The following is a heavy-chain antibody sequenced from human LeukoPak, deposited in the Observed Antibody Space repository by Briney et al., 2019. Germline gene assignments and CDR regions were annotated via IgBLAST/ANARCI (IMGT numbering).Heavy chain of an antibody. V-gene: IGHV3-23*01. J-gene: IGHJ4*02. CDR2: TGGSGRTT. Sequence: GGCLSLLRAACGFIFSNHAMSGVRQARGKGLEGVSVTGGSGRTTEYADSEERRFTIPRDNYKNTLSLQMNSLRGEDTAIYYCAKYVVVKSYFDYGGQGTLITVS. CDR3: AKYVVVKSYFDY. CDR1: GFIFSNHA. D-gene: IGHD2-15*01.